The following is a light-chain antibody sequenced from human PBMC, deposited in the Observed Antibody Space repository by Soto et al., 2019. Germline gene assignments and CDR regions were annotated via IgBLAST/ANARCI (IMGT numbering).Light chain of an antibody. J-gene: IGLJ1*01. V-gene: IGLV2-8*01. Sequence: QSGLTQPPSASGSPGQSVTISCTGTSSDVGAYNYVSWYQQPPGKAPKLIIYEVSKRPSGVPDRFSGSKSGNTASLTVSGLQAEDEADYYCTSYAGTYSFFYVFGTGTKVTVL. CDR1: SSDVGAYNY. CDR2: EVS. CDR3: TSYAGTYSFFYV.